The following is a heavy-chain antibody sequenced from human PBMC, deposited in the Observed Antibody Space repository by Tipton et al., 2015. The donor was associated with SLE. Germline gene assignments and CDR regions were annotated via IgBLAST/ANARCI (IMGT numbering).Heavy chain of an antibody. CDR3: ARANWGNFDY. Sequence: TLSLTCTVSGGSISSYYWSWIRQPPGKGLEWIGYIYYSGSTNYNPSLKSRVTMSVDTSKNQFSLKLSSVTAADTAVYYCARANWGNFDYWGQGTLVTVSS. CDR2: IYYSGST. J-gene: IGHJ4*02. D-gene: IGHD7-27*01. CDR1: GGSISSYY. V-gene: IGHV4-59*08.